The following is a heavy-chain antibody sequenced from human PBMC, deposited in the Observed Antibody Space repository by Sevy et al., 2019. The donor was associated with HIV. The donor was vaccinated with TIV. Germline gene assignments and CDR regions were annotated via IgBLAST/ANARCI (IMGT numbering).Heavy chain of an antibody. Sequence: GGSLRLSCAASGFTFSTSTMNWVRQAPGKGLEWVSLMTSSGSYILYAYSVKGRFTISRDNAKNSVFLQMNSLRVEDTAIYYCVRDGWNDWGQGTLVTVSS. V-gene: IGHV3-21*01. J-gene: IGHJ4*02. CDR1: GFTFSTST. CDR3: VRDGWND. D-gene: IGHD1-1*01. CDR2: MTSSGSYI.